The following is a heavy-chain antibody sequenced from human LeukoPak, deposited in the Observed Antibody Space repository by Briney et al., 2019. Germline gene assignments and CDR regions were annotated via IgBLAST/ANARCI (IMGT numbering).Heavy chain of an antibody. CDR3: ARALFGNDRVSFTEFDF. D-gene: IGHD1-1*01. Sequence: ASVKVSCKASGYTFNAYAITWVRQAPGQGLEWMGSIRTYNGETHYAEKLQGRVTMTTDTSTSTAYMELRSLTSDDTAVYYCARALFGNDRVSFTEFDFWGQGTLVTVSS. CDR1: GYTFNAYA. V-gene: IGHV1-18*01. CDR2: IRTYNGET. J-gene: IGHJ4*02.